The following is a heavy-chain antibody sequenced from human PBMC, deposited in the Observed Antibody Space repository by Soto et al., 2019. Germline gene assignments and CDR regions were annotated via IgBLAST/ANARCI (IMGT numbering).Heavy chain of an antibody. Sequence: EVQLVESGGGLIQPGGSLRLSCAASGFTFSSYWMHWVRQAPGKGLVWVSRIDNDGSSTTYADSVKGRFTISRDNAKNTCYWQMTSRRAGATAVYSCVRGRAGGGGKLTGDYWGQGTLVTVSS. CDR2: IDNDGSST. CDR3: VRGRAGGGGKLTGDY. V-gene: IGHV3-74*01. D-gene: IGHD3-9*01. CDR1: GFTFSSYW. J-gene: IGHJ4*02.